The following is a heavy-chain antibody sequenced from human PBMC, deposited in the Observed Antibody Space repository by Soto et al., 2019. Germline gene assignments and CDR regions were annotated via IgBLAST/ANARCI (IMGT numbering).Heavy chain of an antibody. CDR2: ISFDGRDE. V-gene: IGHV3-30*18. Sequence: QVQLVESGGGVVQPGRSLRLSCAASGFTFSSYGMHWVRQAPGKGLEWVTLISFDGRDEYYADSVKGRFTISRDNSKNMLYLQTNSLRPEDTAVYYCAKGPHWIPSAPFDYWGQETLVTVSS. CDR3: AKGPHWIPSAPFDY. J-gene: IGHJ4*02. CDR1: GFTFSSYG. D-gene: IGHD1-1*01.